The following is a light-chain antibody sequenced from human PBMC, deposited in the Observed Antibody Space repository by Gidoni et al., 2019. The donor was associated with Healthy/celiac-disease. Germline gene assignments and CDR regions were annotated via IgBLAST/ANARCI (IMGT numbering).Light chain of an antibody. J-gene: IGKJ4*01. CDR1: QSVSSY. CDR2: DAS. CDR3: QQRSNWPSLT. Sequence: EIVLTQSPATLSLSPGERATLSCMASQSVSSYLAWYQQKPGQAPSLLIYDASNRATGIPARFSGSGSGTDFTLTISSLEPEDFAVDYCQQRSNWPSLTFGGGTKVEIK. V-gene: IGKV3-11*01.